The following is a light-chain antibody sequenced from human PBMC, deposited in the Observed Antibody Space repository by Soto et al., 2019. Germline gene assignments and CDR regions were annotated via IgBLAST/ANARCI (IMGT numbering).Light chain of an antibody. Sequence: VMTQSPATLSVSPGERATLSFRSSQSVGTNLAWYQQKPGQAPRLLIYGASTRATGIPDRFSGSGSGTEFTLTISSLQSEDFAVYHCQQYKTWSSITFGQGTRLEIK. V-gene: IGKV3-15*01. CDR2: GAS. CDR1: QSVGTN. J-gene: IGKJ5*01. CDR3: QQYKTWSSIT.